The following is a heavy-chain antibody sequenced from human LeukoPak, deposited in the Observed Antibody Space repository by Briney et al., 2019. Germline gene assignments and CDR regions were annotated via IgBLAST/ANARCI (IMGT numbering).Heavy chain of an antibody. CDR2: IYYSGST. CDR3: AVMVRGVMGSFDY. CDR1: GGSISSYY. Sequence: SETLSLTCTVSGGSISSYYWSWIRQPPGKGLEWIGYIYYSGSTNYNPSLKSRVTISVDTSKNQFSLKLSSVTAADTAVYYCAVMVRGVMGSFDYWGQGTLVTVFS. V-gene: IGHV4-59*08. J-gene: IGHJ4*02. D-gene: IGHD3-10*01.